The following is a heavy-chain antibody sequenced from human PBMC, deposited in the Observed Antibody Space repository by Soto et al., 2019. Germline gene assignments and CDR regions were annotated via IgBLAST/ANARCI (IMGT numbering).Heavy chain of an antibody. Sequence: QVQLVQSGAEVKKPGASVKVSCKASGYTFTGYDMHWVRQAPGQGLEWMGWINPNSGDTNYAQKFQGGVTMTRDKPISKAYMELSRLRSDDTAVYYCATGTYGYVWGSYRYTRPDGMDVWGQGTTVTVSS. CDR3: ATGTYGYVWGSYRYTRPDGMDV. D-gene: IGHD3-16*02. CDR1: GYTFTGYD. CDR2: INPNSGDT. V-gene: IGHV1-2*02. J-gene: IGHJ6*02.